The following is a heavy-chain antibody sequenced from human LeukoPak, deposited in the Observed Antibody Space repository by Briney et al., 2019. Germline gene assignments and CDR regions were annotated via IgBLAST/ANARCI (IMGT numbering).Heavy chain of an antibody. Sequence: SETLSLTCTVSGGSISSYYWSWIRQPPGKGLEWIGYIHYSGSTNYNPSLKSRVTISVDTSKKQFSLKLSSVTAADTAVYYCARAHMITSYYYYYYMDVWGKGTTVTVSS. V-gene: IGHV4-59*01. CDR3: ARAHMITSYYYYYYMDV. J-gene: IGHJ6*03. CDR1: GGSISSYY. D-gene: IGHD3-16*01. CDR2: IHYSGST.